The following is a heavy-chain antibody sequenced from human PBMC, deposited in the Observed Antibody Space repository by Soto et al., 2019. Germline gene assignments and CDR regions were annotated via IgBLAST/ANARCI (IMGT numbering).Heavy chain of an antibody. V-gene: IGHV4-59*01. D-gene: IGHD2-15*01. Sequence: SETLSLNCTVSGGSISSYYWSWIRQPPGKGLEWIGYIYYSGSTNYNPSLKSRVTISVDTSKNQFSLKLSSVTAADTAVYYCARVQGVAATYYYGMDVWGQGTTVTVSS. CDR1: GGSISSYY. J-gene: IGHJ6*02. CDR2: IYYSGST. CDR3: ARVQGVAATYYYGMDV.